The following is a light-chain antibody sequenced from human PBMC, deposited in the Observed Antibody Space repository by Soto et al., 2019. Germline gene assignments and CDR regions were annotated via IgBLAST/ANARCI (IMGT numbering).Light chain of an antibody. CDR3: QQYSSSSET. CDR1: QSVSSNY. Sequence: EIVLTQSPGTLSLSPGERATLSCRASQSVSSNYLAWYQQKPGQAPRLLIYAASSRATGIPDRFSGSGSGTDLPLTISRLEPEDFAVYYCQQYSSSSETFGPGTKVDI. CDR2: AAS. J-gene: IGKJ3*01. V-gene: IGKV3-20*01.